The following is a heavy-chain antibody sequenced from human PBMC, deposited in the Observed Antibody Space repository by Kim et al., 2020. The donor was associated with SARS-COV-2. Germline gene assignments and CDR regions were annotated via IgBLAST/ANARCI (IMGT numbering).Heavy chain of an antibody. CDR3: ARDLYYDILTKLSGISYYYYYGMDV. CDR1: GFTFSSYS. CDR2: ISSSSSYI. Sequence: GGSLRLSCAASGFTFSSYSMNWVRQAPGKGLEWVSSISSSSSYIYYADSVKGRFTISRDNAKNSLYLQMNSLRAEDTAVYYCARDLYYDILTKLSGISYYYYYGMDVWGQGTTVTVSS. J-gene: IGHJ6*02. V-gene: IGHV3-21*01. D-gene: IGHD3-9*01.